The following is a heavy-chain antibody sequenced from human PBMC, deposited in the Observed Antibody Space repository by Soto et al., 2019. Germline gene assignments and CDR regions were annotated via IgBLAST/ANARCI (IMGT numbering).Heavy chain of an antibody. CDR1: GGTFSSYT. Sequence: QVQLVQSGAEVQKPGSSVKVSCKASGGTFSSYTISWVRQAPGQGLEWMGRIIPILGIANYAQKFQGRVTITADKSTSTAYMELSSLRSEDTAVYYCARAKGGYDPNPYYFDYWGQGTLVTVSS. J-gene: IGHJ4*02. CDR3: ARAKGGYDPNPYYFDY. D-gene: IGHD5-12*01. V-gene: IGHV1-69*02. CDR2: IIPILGIA.